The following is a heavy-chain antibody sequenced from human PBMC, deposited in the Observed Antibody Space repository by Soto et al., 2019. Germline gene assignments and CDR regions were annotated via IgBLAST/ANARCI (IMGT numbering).Heavy chain of an antibody. D-gene: IGHD3-22*01. CDR1: GFTFSSYW. CDR2: IKQDGSEK. CDR3: ARDWNTYYYDRDAFDI. V-gene: IGHV3-7*05. J-gene: IGHJ3*02. Sequence: GGSLRLSCAASGFTFSSYWMSWVRQAPGKGLEWVANIKQDGSEKYYVDSVKGRFTISRDNDKNSLYLQMNSLRAEDTAVYYCARDWNTYYYDRDAFDIWGQGTMVTVSS.